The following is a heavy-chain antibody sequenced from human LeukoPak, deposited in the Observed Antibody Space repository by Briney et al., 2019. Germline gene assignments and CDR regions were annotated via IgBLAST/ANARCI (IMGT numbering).Heavy chain of an antibody. D-gene: IGHD2-2*01. CDR2: ISSSSSTI. Sequence: GGSLRLSCAASGFTFSSYSMNWVRQAPGKGLEWVSYISSSSSTIYYADSVKGRFTISRDNAKNSLYLQMNSLRAEDTAVYYCARDRAAMTLDYWGQGTLVTVSS. V-gene: IGHV3-48*04. CDR1: GFTFSSYS. J-gene: IGHJ4*02. CDR3: ARDRAAMTLDY.